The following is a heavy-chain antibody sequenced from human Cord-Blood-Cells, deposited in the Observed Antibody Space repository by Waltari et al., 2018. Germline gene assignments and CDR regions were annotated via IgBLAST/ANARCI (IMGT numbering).Heavy chain of an antibody. J-gene: IGHJ3*02. D-gene: IGHD2-2*01. Sequence: QVQLVQSGAEVKKPGASVKVSCKVSGYTLTELSMHWVRQAPGKGLEWMGGVDPEDGETIYAQKFQGRVTMTEDTSTDTAYMELSSLRSEDTAVYYCATPTHCSSTSCYDAFDIWGQGTMVTVSS. V-gene: IGHV1-24*01. CDR2: VDPEDGET. CDR1: GYTLTELS. CDR3: ATPTHCSSTSCYDAFDI.